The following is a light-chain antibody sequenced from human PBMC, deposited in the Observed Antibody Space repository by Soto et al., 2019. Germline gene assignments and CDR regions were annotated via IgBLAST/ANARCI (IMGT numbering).Light chain of an antibody. J-gene: IGKJ5*01. CDR2: DAS. CDR1: QIVGSN. Sequence: EIVMTQSPSTLSVSPGERATLSCRASQIVGSNLAWCQQKPGQAPRLLIYDASNRATGIPARFSVSGPATDFTLTIRRLEPEDFPVYYYKQRRNXPIALGQGPLREIK. CDR3: KQRRNXPIA. V-gene: IGKV3D-11*02.